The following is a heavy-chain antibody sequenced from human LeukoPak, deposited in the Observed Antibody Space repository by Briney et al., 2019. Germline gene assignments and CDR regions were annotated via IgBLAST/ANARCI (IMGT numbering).Heavy chain of an antibody. D-gene: IGHD4-11*01. J-gene: IGHJ2*01. CDR3: AKVVNYSYWYFDL. CDR2: ISGSGGST. V-gene: IGHV3-23*01. CDR1: GFTFSSYA. Sequence: PGGSLRLSCTASGFTFSSYAMSWVRQAPGKGLEWVSAISGSGGSTYYADSVKGRFTISRDNSKSTLYLQMNSLRAEDTAVYYCAKVVNYSYWYFDLWGRGTLVTVSS.